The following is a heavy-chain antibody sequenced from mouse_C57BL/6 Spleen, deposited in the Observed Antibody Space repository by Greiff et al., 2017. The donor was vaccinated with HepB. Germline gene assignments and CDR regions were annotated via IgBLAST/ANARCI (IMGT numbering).Heavy chain of an antibody. CDR1: GYAFSSSW. D-gene: IGHD2-4*01. J-gene: IGHJ2*01. CDR3: ARSRDDDEDGGVYFDY. CDR2: IYPGDGDT. Sequence: QVQLQQSGPELVKPGASVKISCKASGYAFSSSWMNWVKQRPGKGLEWIGRIYPGDGDTNYNGKFKGKATLTADKSSSTAYMQLSSLTSEDSAVYFCARSRDDDEDGGVYFDYWGQGTTLTVSS. V-gene: IGHV1-82*01.